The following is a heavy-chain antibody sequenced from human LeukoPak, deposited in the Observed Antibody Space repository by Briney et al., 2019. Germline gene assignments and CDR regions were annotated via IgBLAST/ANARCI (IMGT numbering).Heavy chain of an antibody. Sequence: ASVKVSCKASGYTFTGYYMHWVRQAPGQGLEWMGWINPNSGGTNYAQEFQGRVTMTRDTSISTAYMELSRLRSDDTAVYYCARDLGSDSSGYYLLDYWGQGTLVTVSS. D-gene: IGHD3-22*01. V-gene: IGHV1-2*02. J-gene: IGHJ4*02. CDR3: ARDLGSDSSGYYLLDY. CDR2: INPNSGGT. CDR1: GYTFTGYY.